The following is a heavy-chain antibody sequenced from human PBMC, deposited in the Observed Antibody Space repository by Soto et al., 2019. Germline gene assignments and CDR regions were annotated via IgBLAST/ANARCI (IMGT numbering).Heavy chain of an antibody. CDR2: ISYDGSNK. CDR3: AKDESNWNYGYYYGMDV. V-gene: IGHV3-30*18. CDR1: GSTFSSYG. D-gene: IGHD1-7*01. Sequence: GGSLRLSCAASGSTFSSYGMHWVRQAPGKGLEWVAVISYDGSNKYYADSVKGRFTISRDNSKNTLYLQMNSLRAEDTAVYYCAKDESNWNYGYYYGMDVWGQGTTVTV. J-gene: IGHJ6*02.